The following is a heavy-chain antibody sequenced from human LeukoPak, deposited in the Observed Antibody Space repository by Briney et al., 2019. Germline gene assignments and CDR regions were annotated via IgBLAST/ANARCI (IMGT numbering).Heavy chain of an antibody. CDR3: ASPPGYYDSSGYLTDY. CDR2: ISIYSGNT. CDR1: GYTFTSHG. J-gene: IGHJ4*02. Sequence: ASVKVSCKASGYTFTSHGLSWARQAPGQGLEWMGWISIYSGNTNYAQKFQDRISMTTDTSTNTAYMELRSLRSDDTAVYYCASPPGYYDSSGYLTDYWGQGTLVTVSS. D-gene: IGHD3-22*01. V-gene: IGHV1-18*01.